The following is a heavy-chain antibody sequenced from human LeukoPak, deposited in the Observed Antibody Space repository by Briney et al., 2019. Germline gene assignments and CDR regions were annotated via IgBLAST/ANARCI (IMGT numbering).Heavy chain of an antibody. CDR2: IYYSGST. CDR1: GGSVSSGSYY. J-gene: IGHJ3*02. CDR3: ARSGWDCSGGSCYHDAFDI. V-gene: IGHV4-61*01. Sequence: SETLSLTCTVSGGSVSSGSYYWSWIRQPPGKGLEWIGYIYYSGSTNYNPSLKSRVTISVDTSKNQFSLKLSSVTAADTAVYYCARSGWDCSGGSCYHDAFDIWGQGTMVTVSS. D-gene: IGHD2-15*01.